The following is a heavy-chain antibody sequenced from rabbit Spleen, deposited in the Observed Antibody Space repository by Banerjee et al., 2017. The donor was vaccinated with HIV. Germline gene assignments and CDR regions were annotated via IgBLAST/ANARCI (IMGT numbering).Heavy chain of an antibody. J-gene: IGHJ4*01. V-gene: IGHV1S45*01. D-gene: IGHD8-1*01. CDR1: GFSFSSSYW. Sequence: QEQLEESGGDLVKPEGSLTLTCTASGFSFSSSYWICWVRQAPGEGLELIGCIYTGSCSTYYASWAKGRFTLSKTSSTTVTLQMTSLTAADTATYFCARSPYGNGIYYELWGPGTLVTVS. CDR2: IYTGSCST. CDR3: ARSPYGNGIYYEL.